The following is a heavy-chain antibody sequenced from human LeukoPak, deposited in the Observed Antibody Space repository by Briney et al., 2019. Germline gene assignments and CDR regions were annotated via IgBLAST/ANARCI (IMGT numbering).Heavy chain of an antibody. D-gene: IGHD3-9*01. J-gene: IGHJ4*02. CDR3: AREVWYDILTGYYFDY. V-gene: IGHV4-38-2*02. CDR2: IYHSGST. Sequence: SETLSLTCTVSGYSISSGYYWGWIRQPPGKGLEWIGSIYHSGSTYYNPSLKSRVTISVDTSKNQFSLKLSSVTAADTAVYYCAREVWYDILTGYYFDYWGQGTLVTVSS. CDR1: GYSISSGYY.